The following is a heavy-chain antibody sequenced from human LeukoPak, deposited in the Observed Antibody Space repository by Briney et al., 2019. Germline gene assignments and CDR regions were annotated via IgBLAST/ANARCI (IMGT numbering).Heavy chain of an antibody. CDR1: GGSISSSSYY. Sequence: KPSETLSLTCTVSGGSISSSSYYWGWIRQPPGKGLEWIGYIYYSGSTNYNPSLKSRVTISVDTSKNQFSLKLSSVTAADTAVYYCASGSPGWLQLKDWGQGTLVTVSS. J-gene: IGHJ4*02. V-gene: IGHV4-61*05. CDR3: ASGSPGWLQLKD. CDR2: IYYSGST. D-gene: IGHD5-24*01.